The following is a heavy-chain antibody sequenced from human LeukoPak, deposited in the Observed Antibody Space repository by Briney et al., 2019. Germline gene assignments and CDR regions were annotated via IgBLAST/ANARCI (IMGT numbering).Heavy chain of an antibody. Sequence: GASVKVSCKASGYTFTSYGISWVRQAPGQGLEWMGWISAYNGNTNYAQKLQGRLTMTRDTSTSTVYMELSSLRSEDTAVYYCARGQYYSDTINYYSRHDAFDIWGQGTMVTVSS. V-gene: IGHV1-18*01. J-gene: IGHJ3*02. CDR2: ISAYNGNT. D-gene: IGHD3-22*01. CDR3: ARGQYYSDTINYYSRHDAFDI. CDR1: GYTFTSYG.